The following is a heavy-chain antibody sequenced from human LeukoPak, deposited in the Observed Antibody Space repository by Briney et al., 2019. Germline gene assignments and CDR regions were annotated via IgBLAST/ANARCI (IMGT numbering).Heavy chain of an antibody. D-gene: IGHD3-9*01. CDR1: GYTFTSYD. V-gene: IGHV1-8*01. CDR2: MNPNSGNT. Sequence: GASVKVSCRASGYTFTSYDINWVRQAPGQGLEWMGWMNPNSGNTGYSQKFQGRVTMARSTSISTAYMELSSLRSEDTAVYYCARSYYDILTGYYSPYYYYMDVWGKGTTVTVS. CDR3: ARSYYDILTGYYSPYYYYMDV. J-gene: IGHJ6*03.